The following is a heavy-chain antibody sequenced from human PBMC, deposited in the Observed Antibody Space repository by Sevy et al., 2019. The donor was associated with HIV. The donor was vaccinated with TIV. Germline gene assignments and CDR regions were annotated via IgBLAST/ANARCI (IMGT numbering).Heavy chain of an antibody. CDR2: ISYDGSNK. CDR1: GFTFSSYG. D-gene: IGHD6-13*01. CDR3: ATVPGIAAAGTAYYFDY. Sequence: GGSLRLSCAASGFTFSSYGMHWVRQAPGKGLEWVAVISYDGSNKYYADSVKGRFTISRDNSKNTLYLQMNSLRAEDTAVYYCATVPGIAAAGTAYYFDYWGQGTLVTVSS. J-gene: IGHJ4*02. V-gene: IGHV3-30*03.